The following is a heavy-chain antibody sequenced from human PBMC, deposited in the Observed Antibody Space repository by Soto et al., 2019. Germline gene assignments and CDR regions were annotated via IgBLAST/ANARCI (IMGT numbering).Heavy chain of an antibody. J-gene: IGHJ5*02. D-gene: IGHD6-6*01. Sequence: SETLSLTCVVSGGSVTSYHWSWIRQFPGKGLEWIAYTAYTGNTNYNPSLKSRVTISVDTSKNQFSLKLSSVTAADTAVYYCARGHSPRHREPGSRRWFDPWGQGTLVTVSS. CDR1: GGSVTSYH. CDR2: TAYTGNT. V-gene: IGHV4-59*02. CDR3: ARGHSPRHREPGSRRWFDP.